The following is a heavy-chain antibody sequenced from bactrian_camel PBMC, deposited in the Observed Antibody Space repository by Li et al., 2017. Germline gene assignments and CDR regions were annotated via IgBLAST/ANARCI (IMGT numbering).Heavy chain of an antibody. CDR1: GYTGQTGSTYF. D-gene: IGHD2*01. CDR2: IHNNGHYT. CDR3: AAGGMTRRGDTLSSVNFDY. Sequence: HVQLVESGGGSVQPGGSLILSCVVFGYTGQTGSTYFLGWFRQAAGKGGEGAASIHNNGHYTRYAESVKGRFFLSQDNARAAYYLQMNSLRPGDTAMYYGAAGGMTRRGDTLSSVNFDYWGQGTQVTVS. V-gene: IGHV3S1*01. J-gene: IGHJ4*01.